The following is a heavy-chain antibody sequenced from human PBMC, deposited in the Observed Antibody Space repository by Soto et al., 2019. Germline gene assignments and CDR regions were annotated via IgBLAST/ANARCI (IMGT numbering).Heavy chain of an antibody. CDR1: GYSFTSYW. Sequence: GESLTTSCKGSGYSFTSYWIVWVLQMPGKGLEWMGIIYPGDSDTRYSPSFQGQVTISADKSISTAYLQWSSLKASDTAMYYCARTDSRKYQLLYSHYYYGMDVWGQGTPVTVSS. J-gene: IGHJ6*02. CDR2: IYPGDSDT. V-gene: IGHV5-51*01. D-gene: IGHD2-2*02. CDR3: ARTDSRKYQLLYSHYYYGMDV.